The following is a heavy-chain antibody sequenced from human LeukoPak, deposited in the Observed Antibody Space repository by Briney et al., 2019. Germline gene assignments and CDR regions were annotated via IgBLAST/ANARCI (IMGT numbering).Heavy chain of an antibody. D-gene: IGHD2-21*02. CDR1: GGSISSYY. V-gene: IGHV4-59*12. CDR2: IYYSGST. J-gene: IGHJ4*02. Sequence: SETLSLTCTVSGGSISSYYWSWIRQPPGKGLEWIGYIYYSGSTNYNPSLKSRVTISVDTSKNQFSLKLNSVTAADTAVYYCARSVTAPYYCFDHWGRGTLVTVSS. CDR3: ARSVTAPYYCFDH.